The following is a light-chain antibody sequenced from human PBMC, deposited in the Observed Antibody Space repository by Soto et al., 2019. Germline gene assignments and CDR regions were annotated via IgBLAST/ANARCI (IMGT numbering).Light chain of an antibody. CDR3: QSYDSSKLVV. J-gene: IGLJ2*01. CDR1: SGSIASNY. CDR2: EDN. Sequence: NFMLTQPHSVSESPGKTVTISCTRSSGSIASNYVQWYQQRPGSAPTTVIYEDNQRPSGVPDRFSGSIDSSSNSASLTISGLKTEDEADYYCQSYDSSKLVVFGGGTKVTVL. V-gene: IGLV6-57*03.